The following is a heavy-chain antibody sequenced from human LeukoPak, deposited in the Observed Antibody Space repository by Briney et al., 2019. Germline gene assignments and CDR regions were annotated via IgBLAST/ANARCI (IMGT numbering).Heavy chain of an antibody. CDR3: ARDPYSGNYGAYYYYMDV. Sequence: GGSLRLSCAASGFIFSTYNMNWVRQAPGQRREWVSSITSGSSYIYYADSVKGGFTISRENAKNSLYLQMDSLRAEDTAVYYCARDPYSGNYGAYYYYMDVWGKGTTVTISS. D-gene: IGHD1-26*01. V-gene: IGHV3-21*01. J-gene: IGHJ6*03. CDR1: GFIFSTYN. CDR2: ITSGSSYI.